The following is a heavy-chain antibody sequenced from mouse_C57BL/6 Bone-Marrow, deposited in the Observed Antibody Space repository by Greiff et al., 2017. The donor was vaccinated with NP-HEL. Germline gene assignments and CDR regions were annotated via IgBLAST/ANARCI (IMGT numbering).Heavy chain of an antibody. D-gene: IGHD1-1*01. CDR1: GFTFTDYY. CDR2: IRNKANGYTT. V-gene: IGHV7-3*01. CDR3: ARSGIFAY. J-gene: IGHJ3*01. Sequence: EVQRVESGGGLVQPGGSLSLSCAASGFTFTDYYMSWVRQPPGKALEWLGFIRNKANGYTTEYSASVKGRFTISRDNSQSILYLQMNALRAEDSATYYCARSGIFAYWGQGTLVTVSA.